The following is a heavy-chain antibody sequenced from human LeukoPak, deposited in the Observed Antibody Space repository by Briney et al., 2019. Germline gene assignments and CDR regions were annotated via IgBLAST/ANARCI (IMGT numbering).Heavy chain of an antibody. V-gene: IGHV3-66*01. CDR3: ATKAVAGIGAFDY. D-gene: IGHD6-19*01. J-gene: IGHJ4*02. Sequence: ETLSLTCTVSGGSISSYYWSWVRQAPGKGLEWVSVIYSGGSTYYADSVKGRFTISRDNSKNTLYLKMNSLRAEDTAVYYCATKAVAGIGAFDYWGQGTLVTVSS. CDR1: GGSISSYY. CDR2: IYSGGST.